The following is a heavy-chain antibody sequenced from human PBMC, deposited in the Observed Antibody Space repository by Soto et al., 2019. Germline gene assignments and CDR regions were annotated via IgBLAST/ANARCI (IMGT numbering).Heavy chain of an antibody. J-gene: IGHJ4*02. Sequence: SVKVSCKASGGTFSSYAISWVRQAPGQGLEWMGGIIPIFGTANYAQKFQGRVTITADTSASTAYMELSSLRSEDTAVYYCAMTLSSNFDYWGQGTLVTVSS. V-gene: IGHV1-69*06. CDR3: AMTLSSNFDY. CDR2: IIPIFGTA. CDR1: GGTFSSYA.